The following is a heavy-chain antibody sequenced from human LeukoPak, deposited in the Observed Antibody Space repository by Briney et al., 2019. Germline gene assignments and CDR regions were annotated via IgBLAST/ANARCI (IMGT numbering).Heavy chain of an antibody. CDR1: GFTFRPYS. D-gene: IGHD1-1*01. J-gene: IGHJ4*02. Sequence: GGSLRLSCAASGFTFRPYSMNWVRQAPGKGLEWVASISSSTYIYYADSLRGRFTISRDNAKNSLYLDMNSLRAEDTAVYFCARVTTNGYFEYWGQGALVTVSS. V-gene: IGHV3-21*01. CDR2: ISSSTYI. CDR3: ARVTTNGYFEY.